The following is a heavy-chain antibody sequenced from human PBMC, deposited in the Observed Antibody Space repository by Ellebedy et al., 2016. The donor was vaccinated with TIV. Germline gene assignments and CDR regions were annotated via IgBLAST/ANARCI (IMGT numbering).Heavy chain of an antibody. CDR1: GGTLTSFSYA. Sequence: SVKVSCKASGGTLTSFSYAINWVRQAPGQGLEWMGGIIHLFGTPRYAQKFQGRVTITADESTSTVHMELSSLKSEDTAVYFCARRGLENLPYYYYGLDIWGQGTTVTVSS. V-gene: IGHV1-69*13. D-gene: IGHD1-14*01. CDR2: IIHLFGTP. CDR3: ARRGLENLPYYYYGLDI. J-gene: IGHJ6*02.